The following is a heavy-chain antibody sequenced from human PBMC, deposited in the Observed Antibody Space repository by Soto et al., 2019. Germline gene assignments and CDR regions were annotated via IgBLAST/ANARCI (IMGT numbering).Heavy chain of an antibody. CDR2: INHSGST. Sequence: SETLSLTCAVYGGSFSGYYWSWIRQPPGKGLEWIGEINHSGSTNYNPSLKSRVTISVDTSKNQFSLKLSSVTAADTAVYYCARGRDIVVVPAAMPAVAGWFDPWGQGTLVTVSS. V-gene: IGHV4-34*01. J-gene: IGHJ5*02. D-gene: IGHD2-2*01. CDR3: ARGRDIVVVPAAMPAVAGWFDP. CDR1: GGSFSGYY.